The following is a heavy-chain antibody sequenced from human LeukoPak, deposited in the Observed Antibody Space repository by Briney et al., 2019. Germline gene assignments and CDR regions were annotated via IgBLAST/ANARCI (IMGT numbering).Heavy chain of an antibody. D-gene: IGHD3-22*01. CDR3: AARPFDSSGHLGY. CDR1: GGSISSSNW. V-gene: IGHV4-4*02. J-gene: IGHJ4*02. CDR2: IYHSGST. Sequence: SETLSLTCAVSGGSISSSNWWSWVRQPPGKGLEWIGEIYHSGSTNYNPSLKSRVTISVDKSKNQFSLKLSSVTAADTAVYYCAARPFDSSGHLGYWGQGTLVTVSS.